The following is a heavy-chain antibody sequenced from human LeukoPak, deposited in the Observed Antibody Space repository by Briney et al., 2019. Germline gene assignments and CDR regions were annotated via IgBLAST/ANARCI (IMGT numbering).Heavy chain of an antibody. J-gene: IGHJ5*02. CDR1: GGSISSGSYY. CDR2: IYYSGST. Sequence: NPSETLSLTCTVSGGSISSGSYYWGWIRQPPGKGLEWIGSIYYSGSTYYNPSLKSRVTISVDTSKNQFSLKLSSVTAADTAVYYCARHPFDPWGQGTLVTVSS. V-gene: IGHV4-39*01. CDR3: ARHPFDP.